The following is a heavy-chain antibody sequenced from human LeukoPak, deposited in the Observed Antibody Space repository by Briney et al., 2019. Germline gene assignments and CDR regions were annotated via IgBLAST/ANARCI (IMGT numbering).Heavy chain of an antibody. D-gene: IGHD4-17*01. V-gene: IGHV4-39*07. J-gene: IGHJ3*02. CDR1: GVSISSSNSY. CDR2: IYYTGNT. Sequence: PSETLSLTCTVSGVSISSSNSYWGWIRQPPGKGLEWIGSIYYTGNTYYNASLKGRVTISIDTSKNQISLRLSSVTAADTAVYYCARDRRVTTAFDIWGQGTMVTVSS. CDR3: ARDRRVTTAFDI.